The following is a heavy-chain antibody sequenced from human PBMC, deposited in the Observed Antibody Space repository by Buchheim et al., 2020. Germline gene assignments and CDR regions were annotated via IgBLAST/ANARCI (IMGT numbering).Heavy chain of an antibody. CDR2: ISGSGGTT. Sequence: EVQLLESGGGFVQPGGSLRLSCAASGFTFRSYAMSWVRQAPGRGLDWVSVISGSGGTTYYADSVKGRFAISRDNSKSTLNLQMNSLRVEDTALYYCAKDPDPVYCSGGSCYAYWGQGT. CDR1: GFTFRSYA. J-gene: IGHJ4*02. CDR3: AKDPDPVYCSGGSCYAY. V-gene: IGHV3-23*01. D-gene: IGHD2-15*01.